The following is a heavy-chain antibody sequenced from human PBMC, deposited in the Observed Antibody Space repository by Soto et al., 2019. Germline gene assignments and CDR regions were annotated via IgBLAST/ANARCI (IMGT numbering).Heavy chain of an antibody. CDR3: ARLRWYTNWFDP. J-gene: IGHJ5*02. V-gene: IGHV4-59*04. Sequence: QVQLQESGPGLVKPSETLSLTCTVSGGSISSYYWSWIRQPPGKGLEWIGYIYYSGSTYYNPSLTSRVTISVDTSKNQFSLKLSSVTAADTAVYYCARLRWYTNWFDPWGQGTLVTVSS. CDR2: IYYSGST. CDR1: GGSISSYY. D-gene: IGHD4-17*01.